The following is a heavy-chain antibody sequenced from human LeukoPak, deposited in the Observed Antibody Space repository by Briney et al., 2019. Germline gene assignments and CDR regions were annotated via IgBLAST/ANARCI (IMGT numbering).Heavy chain of an antibody. Sequence: GGSLRLSCAASGFTFSSYWMSWVRQAPGKGLEWVANIKQDGSVKYYVDSVKGRFTISRDNAKNSLYLQMNSLRAEDTAVYYCARTYNFWSGYISADFDYWGQGTLVTVSS. CDR2: IKQDGSVK. D-gene: IGHD3-3*01. CDR3: ARTYNFWSGYISADFDY. J-gene: IGHJ4*02. CDR1: GFTFSSYW. V-gene: IGHV3-7*01.